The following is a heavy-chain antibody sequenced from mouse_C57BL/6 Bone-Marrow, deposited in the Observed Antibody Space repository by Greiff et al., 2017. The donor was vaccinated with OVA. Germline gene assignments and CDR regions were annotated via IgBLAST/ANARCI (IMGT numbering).Heavy chain of an antibody. Sequence: DVMLVESGGGLVQPGGSMKLSCAASGFTFSDAWMDWVRQSPEQGLEWVAEIRNKADNPATYYALSVKGRFTISRDDSKSSVYLQMNSVRAEDTGIYYGTGDYLDYWGQGTTLTVSS. V-gene: IGHV6-6*01. J-gene: IGHJ2*01. CDR3: TGDYLDY. CDR2: IRNKADNPAT. CDR1: GFTFSDAW.